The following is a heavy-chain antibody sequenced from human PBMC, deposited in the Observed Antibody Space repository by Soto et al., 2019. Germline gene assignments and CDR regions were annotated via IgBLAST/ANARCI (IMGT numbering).Heavy chain of an antibody. D-gene: IGHD3-22*01. CDR1: GGSISSSSYY. V-gene: IGHV4-39*01. J-gene: IGHJ5*02. CDR2: IYYSGST. CDR3: ARYFYVLYDSSGSRFDP. Sequence: PSETLSLTCTVSGGSISSSSYYWGWIRQPPGKGLEWIGSIYYSGSTYYNPSLKSRVTISVDTSKNQFSLKLSSVTAADTAVYYCARYFYVLYDSSGSRFDPWGQGTLVTVSS.